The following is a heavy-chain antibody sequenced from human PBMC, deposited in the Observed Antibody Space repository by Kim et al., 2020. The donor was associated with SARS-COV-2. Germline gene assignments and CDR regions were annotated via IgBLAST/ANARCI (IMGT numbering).Heavy chain of an antibody. CDR2: ISRNSSYI. V-gene: IGHV3-21*01. CDR1: GFTFSSCS. Sequence: GGSLRLSCAASGFTFSSCSMNWVRQTPGKGLEWVSSISRNSSYIYYADSVKGRFTISRDNAKNSLYLQMNSLRAEDTAVYYCARDGDAGARFGGLDVCG. J-gene: IGHJ6*01. CDR3: ARDGDAGARFGGLDV. D-gene: IGHD3-16*01.